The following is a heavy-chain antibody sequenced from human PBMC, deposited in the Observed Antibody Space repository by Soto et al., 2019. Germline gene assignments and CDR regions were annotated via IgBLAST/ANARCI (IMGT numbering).Heavy chain of an antibody. CDR1: GFTFDDYA. J-gene: IGHJ4*02. Sequence: SLRLSCAASGFTFDDYAMHWVRQAPGKGLEWVSGISWNSGSIGYADSVKDRFTISRDNAKNSLYLQMNSLRAEDTALYYCAKSVSRFLEWSMNFDYKANFDYWGQGTLVTVSS. CDR2: ISWNSGSI. CDR3: AKSVSRFLEWSMNFDYKANFDY. D-gene: IGHD3-3*01. V-gene: IGHV3-9*01.